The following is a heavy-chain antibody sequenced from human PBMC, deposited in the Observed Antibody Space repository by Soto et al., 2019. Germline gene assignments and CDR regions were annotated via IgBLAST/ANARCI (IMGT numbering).Heavy chain of an antibody. V-gene: IGHV1-3*01. CDR1: GYTFTSYA. CDR3: ARGIAEGPTGFDY. Sequence: QVQLVQSGAEVKKPGASVKVSCKASGYTFTSYAMHWVRQAPGQRLEWMGWINAGNGNTKYSQKFQGRVTITRDTSASTAYRELSSLRSEDTAVYYCARGIAEGPTGFDYWGQGTLVTVSS. D-gene: IGHD6-13*01. CDR2: INAGNGNT. J-gene: IGHJ4*02.